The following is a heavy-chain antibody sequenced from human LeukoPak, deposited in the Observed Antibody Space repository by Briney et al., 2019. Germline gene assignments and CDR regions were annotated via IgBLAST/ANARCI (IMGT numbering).Heavy chain of an antibody. Sequence: SETLSLTCTVSGGSISSSSYYWGWLRQPPGKGLEWIGSIYYSGSTYYNPSLKSRVTISVDTSKNQFSLKLSSVTAADTAVYYCARDFSGSFDYWGQGTLVTVSS. D-gene: IGHD1-26*01. CDR1: GGSISSSSYY. CDR3: ARDFSGSFDY. J-gene: IGHJ4*02. CDR2: IYYSGST. V-gene: IGHV4-39*07.